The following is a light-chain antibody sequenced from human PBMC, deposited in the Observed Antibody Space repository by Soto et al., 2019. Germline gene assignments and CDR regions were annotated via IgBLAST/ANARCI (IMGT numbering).Light chain of an antibody. V-gene: IGLV3-1*01. CDR1: NLGKKY. CDR2: QDN. CDR3: QAWDSSTVL. J-gene: IGLJ2*01. Sequence: SYELTQPPSVSVSPGRTASITCSGDNLGKKYVSWYQQKPGQAPVVAIYQDNKRPSGIPERISGSNSGNTATLTIGGTPAVDEAYYYCQAWDSSTVLFGGGTKLTVL.